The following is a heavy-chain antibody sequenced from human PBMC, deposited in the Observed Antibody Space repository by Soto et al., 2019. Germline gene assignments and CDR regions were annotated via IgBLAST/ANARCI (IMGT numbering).Heavy chain of an antibody. CDR2: FDPEDGET. V-gene: IGHV1-24*01. CDR3: ATASPKITFGGVIVILLFDY. J-gene: IGHJ4*02. D-gene: IGHD3-16*02. CDR1: GYTLTELS. Sequence: ASVKVSCKVSGYTLTELSMHWVRQAPGKGLEWMGGFDPEDGETIYAQKFQGRVTMTEDTSTDTAYMELSSLRSEDTAVYYCATASPKITFGGVIVILLFDYWGQGTVVTVSS.